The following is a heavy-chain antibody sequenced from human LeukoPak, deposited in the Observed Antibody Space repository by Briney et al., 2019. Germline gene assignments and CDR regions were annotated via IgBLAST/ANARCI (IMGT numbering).Heavy chain of an antibody. CDR3: ASPGYSSGWYLVSDYYGMDV. CDR2: INPNSGGT. CDR1: GYTFTGYY. Sequence: VASVKVSCKASGYTFTGYYMHWVRQAPGQVLEWMGWINPNSGGTNYAQKFQGRVTMTRDTSISTAYMELSRLRSDDTAVYYCASPGYSSGWYLVSDYYGMDVWGQGTTVTVSS. D-gene: IGHD6-19*01. V-gene: IGHV1-2*02. J-gene: IGHJ6*02.